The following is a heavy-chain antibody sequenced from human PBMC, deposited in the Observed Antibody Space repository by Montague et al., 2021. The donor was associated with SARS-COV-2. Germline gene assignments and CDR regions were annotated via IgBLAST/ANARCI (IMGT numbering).Heavy chain of an antibody. CDR1: SGSVSSDY. D-gene: IGHD5-24*01. CDR3: ARTGDAYTRYYFDY. Sequence: SETLSLTCSVSSGSVSSDYWSWIRQPPGMGLEWIGYIYSSGSTSYNPSLKSRVTISIDTSKNQFSLRLSSVTAADTAVYYCARTGDAYTRYYFDYWGQGTLVTVSS. V-gene: IGHV4-59*02. CDR2: IYSSGST. J-gene: IGHJ4*02.